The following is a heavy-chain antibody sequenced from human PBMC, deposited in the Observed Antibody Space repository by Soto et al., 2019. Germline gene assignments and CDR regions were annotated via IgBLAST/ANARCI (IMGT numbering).Heavy chain of an antibody. CDR3: AAGDSRDTGDH. J-gene: IGHJ4*02. CDR1: GDTLSTHG. D-gene: IGHD5-18*01. CDR2: TIPIIGTT. Sequence: QVQLVQSGAEVKKPGSSVKVSCKASGDTLSTHGISWVRQAPGQGLEWMGGTIPIIGTTDYAEKFQGRVTITADEATTTSYMELSSLGPDDTAVYYCAAGDSRDTGDHWGQGTLVTVSS. V-gene: IGHV1-69*01.